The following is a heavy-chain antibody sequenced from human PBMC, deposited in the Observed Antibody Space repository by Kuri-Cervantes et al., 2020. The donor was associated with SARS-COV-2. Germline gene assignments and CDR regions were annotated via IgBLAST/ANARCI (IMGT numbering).Heavy chain of an antibody. V-gene: IGHV3-7*03. CDR3: AKDPNY. J-gene: IGHJ4*02. CDR2: IKQDGSEE. CDR1: GFTFSSYW. Sequence: GESLKISCAASGFTFSSYWMSWVRQAPGKGLEWVANIKQDGSEEYYVDSVKGRFTISRDNAKNSLYLQMNSLRAEDTAVYYCAKDPNYWGQGTLVTVSS.